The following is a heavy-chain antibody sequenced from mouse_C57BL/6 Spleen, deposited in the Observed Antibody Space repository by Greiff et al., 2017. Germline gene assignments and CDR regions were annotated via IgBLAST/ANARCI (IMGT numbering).Heavy chain of an antibody. D-gene: IGHD1-1*01. J-gene: IGHJ4*01. Sequence: VQRVESGPGLVQPSQSLSITCTVSGFSLTSYGVHWVRQSPGKGLEWLGVIWRGGSTDYNAAFMSRLSITKDNSKSQVFFKMNSLQADDTAIYYCATFTTVVEGYAMDYWGQGTSVTVSS. CDR1: GFSLTSYG. V-gene: IGHV2-5*01. CDR3: ATFTTVVEGYAMDY. CDR2: IWRGGST.